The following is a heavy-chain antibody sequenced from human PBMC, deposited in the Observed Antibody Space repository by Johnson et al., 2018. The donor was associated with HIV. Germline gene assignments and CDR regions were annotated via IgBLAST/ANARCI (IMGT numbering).Heavy chain of an antibody. CDR2: ISGDGSSS. Sequence: VQLVESGGGLVKPGGSLRLSCAASGFTISTFWMHWVRQVPGKGLMWVSRISGDGSSSSYADSVKGRFTISRDNAKNTLYLQLNSLRVEDTAIYYCARAQLLADDAFNNWGQGTMVTVSS. V-gene: IGHV3-74*02. CDR3: ARAQLLADDAFNN. CDR1: GFTISTFW. J-gene: IGHJ3*02. D-gene: IGHD6-6*01.